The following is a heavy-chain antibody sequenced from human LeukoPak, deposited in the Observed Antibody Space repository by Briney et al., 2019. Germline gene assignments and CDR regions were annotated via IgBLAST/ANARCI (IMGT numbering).Heavy chain of an antibody. CDR1: GVTVSRYW. D-gene: IGHD3-10*01. Sequence: PGGSLRLSCAASGVTVSRYWMSWVRQAPGKGLEWVAMMTQDGGGKYYVDSVKGRFTISGDNAKNSLYLQMNSLRAEDTAVYYCARGGGASWGQGTLVTVSS. CDR3: ARGGGAS. V-gene: IGHV3-7*01. CDR2: MTQDGGGK. J-gene: IGHJ5*02.